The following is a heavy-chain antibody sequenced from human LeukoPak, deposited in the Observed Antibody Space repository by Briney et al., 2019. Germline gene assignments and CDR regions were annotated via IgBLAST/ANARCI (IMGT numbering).Heavy chain of an antibody. V-gene: IGHV3-74*01. CDR2: INSDGTST. J-gene: IGHJ4*02. CDR3: AKDLSGGYDYFDY. Sequence: GGSLRLSCGASGFTFSRTWMHWVRQAPGKGLVCVSRINSDGTSTVYADSVKGRFTISRDNAKNTVYLQMSGLRADDTAVYYCAKDLSGGYDYFDYWGQGTLVTVSS. D-gene: IGHD5-12*01. CDR1: GFTFSRTW.